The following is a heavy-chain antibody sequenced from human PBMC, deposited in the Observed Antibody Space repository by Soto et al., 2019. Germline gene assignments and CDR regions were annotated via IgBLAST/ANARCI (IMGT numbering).Heavy chain of an antibody. J-gene: IGHJ4*02. CDR1: GFTFSNYG. CDR2: ISYDGSNK. Sequence: QVQLVESGGGVVQPGRSLRLSCAASGFTFSNYGMHWVRRAPGKGLEWVAVISYDGSNKYYADSVKGRFTISRDNSKNXLYLQMNSLRTEDTAVYYCARDTQDRTGLYYGLDYWGQGTLVTVSS. CDR3: ARDTQDRTGLYYGLDY. D-gene: IGHD3-22*01. V-gene: IGHV3-30*03.